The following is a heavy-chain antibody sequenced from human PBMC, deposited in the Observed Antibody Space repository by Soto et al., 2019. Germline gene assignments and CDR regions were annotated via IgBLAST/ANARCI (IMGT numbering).Heavy chain of an antibody. CDR2: ISWNSGSI. J-gene: IGHJ4*02. CDR3: AKDSGVMITFGGVIVSGLDY. D-gene: IGHD3-16*02. CDR1: GFTFDDYA. Sequence: PGGSLRLSCAASGFTFDDYAMHWVRQAPGKGLEWVSGISWNSGSIGYADSVKGRFTISRDNAKNSLYLQMNSLRAEDTALYYCAKDSGVMITFGGVIVSGLDYWGQGTLVTVSS. V-gene: IGHV3-9*01.